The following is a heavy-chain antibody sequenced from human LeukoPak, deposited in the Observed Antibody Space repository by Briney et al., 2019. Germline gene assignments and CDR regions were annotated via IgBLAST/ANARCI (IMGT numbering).Heavy chain of an antibody. J-gene: IGHJ5*02. CDR3: ARGSSNCTFYNWFDP. V-gene: IGHV7-4-1*02. Sequence: ASVKVFCKASGYTFTSYAMNWVRQASGQGLEWMGWNNTNSWNPTYAEVCAGRFLFPLDTSDSTAYLEISGLKAEDTAVYYCARGSSNCTFYNWFDPWGQGTLVTVSS. CDR1: GYTFTSYA. D-gene: IGHD6-13*01. CDR2: NNTNSWNP.